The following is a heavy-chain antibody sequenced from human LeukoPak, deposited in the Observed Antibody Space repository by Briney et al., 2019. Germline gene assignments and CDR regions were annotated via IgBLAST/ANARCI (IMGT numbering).Heavy chain of an antibody. CDR2: IYHSGST. CDR1: GYSISSGYY. D-gene: IGHD5/OR15-5a*01. V-gene: IGHV4-38-2*01. CDR3: ARAETDSVGAFDI. J-gene: IGHJ3*02. Sequence: KPSETLSLTCAVSGYSISSGYYWGWIRQPPGKGLEWIGSIYHSGSTYYNPSLKSRVTISVDTSKNQFSLKLSSVTAADTAVYHCARAETDSVGAFDIWGQGTMVTVSS.